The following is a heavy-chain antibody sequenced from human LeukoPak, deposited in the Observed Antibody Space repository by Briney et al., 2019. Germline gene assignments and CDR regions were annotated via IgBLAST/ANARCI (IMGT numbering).Heavy chain of an antibody. D-gene: IGHD2-15*01. Sequence: SETLSLTCTVSGGSISSYYWSWIRQPPGKGLEWIGYIYYSGSTNYNPSLKSRVTISVDTSKNQFSLKLSSVTAADTAVYYCAGGLYCSGVSCGPVDYWGQGTLVTVSS. CDR1: GGSISSYY. CDR3: AGGLYCSGVSCGPVDY. V-gene: IGHV4-59*01. CDR2: IYYSGST. J-gene: IGHJ4*02.